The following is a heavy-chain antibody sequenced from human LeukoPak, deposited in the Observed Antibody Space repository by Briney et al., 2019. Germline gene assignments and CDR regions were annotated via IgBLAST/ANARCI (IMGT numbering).Heavy chain of an antibody. CDR3: AGDSYGIDY. D-gene: IGHD5-18*01. CDR2: IYYSGST. J-gene: IGHJ4*02. CDR1: GGSISSYY. V-gene: IGHV4-59*08. Sequence: SETLSLTCTVSGGSISSYYWNWIRQPPGKGLEWIGYIYYSGSTNYNPSLKSRVTIDTSKNQFSLKLSSVTAADTAVYYCAGDSYGIDYWAQGTLVTVSS.